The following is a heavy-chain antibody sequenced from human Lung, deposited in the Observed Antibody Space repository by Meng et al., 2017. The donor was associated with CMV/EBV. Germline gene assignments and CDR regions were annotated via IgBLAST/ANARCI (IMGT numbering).Heavy chain of an antibody. Sequence: GGSLRLXCAASGFTFSSYAMTWVRQAPGKGLEWVSVVTGGGGSTYYADSVKGRFTISRDNSENALYLQMNSLRVEDTAIYYCAKGNAEYCSGARCYAFDYWGKGTLITVSS. CDR2: VTGGGGST. D-gene: IGHD2-2*01. CDR1: GFTFSSYA. J-gene: IGHJ4*02. V-gene: IGHV3-23*01. CDR3: AKGNAEYCSGARCYAFDY.